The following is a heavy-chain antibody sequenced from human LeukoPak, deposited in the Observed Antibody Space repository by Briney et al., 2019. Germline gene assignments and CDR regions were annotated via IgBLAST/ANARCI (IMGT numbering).Heavy chain of an antibody. D-gene: IGHD5-12*01. CDR1: GGSISSYY. Sequence: SETLSLTCTVSGGSISSYYWSWIRQPPGKGLEWIGYIYYSGSTNYNPSLKSRVTISVDTSKNQFSLKLSSVTAADTAVYYCARRWNGGGGYVSDYWGQGTLATVSS. J-gene: IGHJ4*02. CDR2: IYYSGST. V-gene: IGHV4-59*12. CDR3: ARRWNGGGGYVSDY.